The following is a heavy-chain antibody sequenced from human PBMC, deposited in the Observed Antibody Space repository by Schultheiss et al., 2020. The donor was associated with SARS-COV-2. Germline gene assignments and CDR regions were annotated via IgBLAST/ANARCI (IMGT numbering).Heavy chain of an antibody. V-gene: IGHV3-53*01. CDR2: IYSGGST. J-gene: IGHJ6*02. D-gene: IGHD3-9*01. Sequence: GGSLRLSCAASGFTVSSNYMSWVRQAPGKGLEWVSVIYSGGSTYYADSVKGRFTISRDNSKNTLYLQMDSLRAEDTAVYYCARDARGRYFVRWYYYGMDVWGQGTTVTVSS. CDR1: GFTVSSNY. CDR3: ARDARGRYFVRWYYYGMDV.